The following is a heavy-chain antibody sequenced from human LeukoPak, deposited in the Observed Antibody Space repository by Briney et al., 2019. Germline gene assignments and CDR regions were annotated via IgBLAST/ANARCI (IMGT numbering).Heavy chain of an antibody. CDR3: ARHGGQWLETQFDY. CDR1: GGSISRTSYY. CDR2: IYYSGTT. J-gene: IGHJ4*02. Sequence: SETLSLTCTVSGGSISRTSYYWGWIRQLPGKGLEWIGSIYYSGTTYYNPSLRSRVTISVDTSKNQFSLKLSSVAAADTAVYYCARHGGQWLETQFDYWGQGILVTVSS. V-gene: IGHV4-39*01. D-gene: IGHD6-19*01.